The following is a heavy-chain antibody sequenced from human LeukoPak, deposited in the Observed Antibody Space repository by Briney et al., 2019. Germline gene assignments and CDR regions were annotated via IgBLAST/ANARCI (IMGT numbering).Heavy chain of an antibody. CDR2: IYYSGST. CDR1: GGSISSYY. J-gene: IGHJ5*02. Sequence: PSETLSLTCTVSGGSISSYYWSWIRQPPGKGLEWIGYIYYSGSTNYNPSLKSRVTISVDTSKNQFSLKLSSVTAADTAVYYSARDLLGGSGSYYRWFDPWGQGTLVTVSS. CDR3: ARDLLGGSGSYYRWFDP. D-gene: IGHD3-10*01. V-gene: IGHV4-59*01.